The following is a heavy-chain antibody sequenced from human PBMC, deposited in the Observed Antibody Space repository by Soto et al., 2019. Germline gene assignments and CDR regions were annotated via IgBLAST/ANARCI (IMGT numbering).Heavy chain of an antibody. J-gene: IGHJ6*02. CDR3: ARGGPYPMHYYYYGMDV. CDR1: GYTFTSYA. CDR2: INAGNGNT. V-gene: IGHV1-3*01. Sequence: ASVKVSCKASGYTFTSYAMHWVRQAPGQRLGWMGWINAGNGNTKYSQKFQGRVTITRDTSASTAYMELSSLRSEDTAVYYCARGGPYPMHYYYYGMDVWGQGTTVTVSS.